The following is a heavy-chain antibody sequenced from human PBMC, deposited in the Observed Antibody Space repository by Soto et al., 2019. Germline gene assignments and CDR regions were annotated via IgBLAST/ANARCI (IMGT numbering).Heavy chain of an antibody. J-gene: IGHJ4*02. CDR1: GYTFTSYY. D-gene: IGHD6-13*01. CDR3: AREFQVAAAGHRGDYFDY. CDR2: INPSGGST. V-gene: IGHV1-46*01. Sequence: ASVKVSCKASGYTFTSYYMHWVRQAPGQGLEWMGIINPSGGSTSYAQKFQGRVTMTRDTSTSTVYMELSSLRSEDTAVYYCAREFQVAAAGHRGDYFDYWGQGTLVTVSS.